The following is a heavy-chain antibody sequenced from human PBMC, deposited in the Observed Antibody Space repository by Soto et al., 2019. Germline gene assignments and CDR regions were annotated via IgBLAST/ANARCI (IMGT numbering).Heavy chain of an antibody. J-gene: IGHJ5*02. V-gene: IGHV3-11*06. CDR1: GFTFGDSY. CDR2: ISPGSRYP. D-gene: IGHD2-15*01. CDR3: VRGGGGGLFDP. Sequence: GGSLRLSCAGSGFTFGDSYMSWIRQAPGKGLEWLSYISPGSRYPAYADSVKGRFTISRGNAKRSLYLQMMSLTAEDTAIYYCVRGGGGGLFDPWGQGTMVTVSS.